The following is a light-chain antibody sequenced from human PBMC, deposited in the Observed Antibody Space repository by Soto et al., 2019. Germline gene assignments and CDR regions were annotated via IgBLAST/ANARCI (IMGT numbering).Light chain of an antibody. CDR2: GAS. J-gene: IGKJ1*01. CDR1: QSVSNN. CDR3: QQYNDWWT. V-gene: IGKV3-15*01. Sequence: EIVMTQSPATLSVSPGESATLSCRASQSVSNNLTWYQQKPGQPPRLLIYGASTRATGVPGRFSGSGSGTEFTLTISSLQSEDFAVYYCQQYNDWWTLGQGTKVDIK.